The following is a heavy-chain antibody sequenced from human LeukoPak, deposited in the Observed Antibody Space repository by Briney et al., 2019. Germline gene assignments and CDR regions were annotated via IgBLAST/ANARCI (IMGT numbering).Heavy chain of an antibody. Sequence: GGSLRLSCAASGFTFSSYAMSWVRQAPGKGLEWVSAIRGGGDRTHYADSVKGRFTISRDNSKNTLYLQMNSLRAEDTAVYYCAKERGLYVDTAASDYWGQGSLVTVSS. D-gene: IGHD5-18*01. CDR2: IRGGGDRT. V-gene: IGHV3-23*01. CDR1: GFTFSSYA. J-gene: IGHJ4*02. CDR3: AKERGLYVDTAASDY.